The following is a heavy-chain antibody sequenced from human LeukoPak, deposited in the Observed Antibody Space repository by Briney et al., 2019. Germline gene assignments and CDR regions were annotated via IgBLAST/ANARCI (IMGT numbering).Heavy chain of an antibody. Sequence: PGGSLRLSCAASGFTFSSYSMNWVRQAPGKGLEWVSSISSSSSYIYYADSVKGRFTISRDNAKNSPYLQMNSLRAEDTAVYYCATDIVVVPAAIRGDYWGQGTLVTVSS. CDR2: ISSSSSYI. J-gene: IGHJ4*02. D-gene: IGHD2-2*02. CDR1: GFTFSSYS. CDR3: ATDIVVVPAAIRGDY. V-gene: IGHV3-21*01.